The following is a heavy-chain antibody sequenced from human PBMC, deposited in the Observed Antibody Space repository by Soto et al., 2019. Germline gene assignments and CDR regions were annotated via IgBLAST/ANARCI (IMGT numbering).Heavy chain of an antibody. Sequence: GGSLRLSCAASGFTFSSYAMHWVRQAPGKGLEWVAVISYDGSNKYYADSVKGRFTISRDNSKNTLYLQMNSLRAEDTAVYYCARDSGGVQLWPQGLDYWGQGTLVTVSS. CDR2: ISYDGSNK. CDR1: GFTFSSYA. J-gene: IGHJ4*02. CDR3: ARDSGGVQLWPQGLDY. D-gene: IGHD5-18*01. V-gene: IGHV3-30-3*01.